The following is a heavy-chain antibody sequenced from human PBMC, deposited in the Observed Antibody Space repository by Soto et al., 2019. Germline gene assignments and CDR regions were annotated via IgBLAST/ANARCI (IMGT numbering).Heavy chain of an antibody. D-gene: IGHD6-19*01. CDR1: GGTFSIYA. Sequence: SVKVSCKASGGTFSIYAISWVRQSPLQGLEWMGGIIPIFGTANYAQKFQGRVTITADESTSTAYMELSSLRSEDTAVYYCARRQQWLANAFDIWGQGTMVTVSS. CDR3: ARRQQWLANAFDI. J-gene: IGHJ3*02. CDR2: IIPIFGTA. V-gene: IGHV1-69*13.